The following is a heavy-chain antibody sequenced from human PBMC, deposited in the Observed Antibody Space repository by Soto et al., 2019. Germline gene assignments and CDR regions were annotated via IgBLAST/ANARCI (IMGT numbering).Heavy chain of an antibody. CDR1: GYSISSSSYY. J-gene: IGHJ6*02. D-gene: IGHD3-9*01. CDR3: AKTGYYNYSLDA. V-gene: IGHV4-39*01. CDR2: IYYSGNA. Sequence: XETLSLTCSVSGYSISSSSYYWGWIRQPPGTGLEWIGSIYYSGNAYFNPSLKSRVTISVDTSKNQFSLRLSSVTAADTAVYFCAKTGYYNYSLDAWGQGTTVTVSS.